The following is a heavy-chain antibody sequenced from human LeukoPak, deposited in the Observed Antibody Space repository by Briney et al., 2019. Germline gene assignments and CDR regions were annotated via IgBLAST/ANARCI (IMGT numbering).Heavy chain of an antibody. CDR1: GFTFSSYS. J-gene: IGHJ6*03. CDR3: ARDPRGAYYYYYYMDV. D-gene: IGHD3-16*01. V-gene: IGHV3-21*01. CDR2: ISSSSSYI. Sequence: GGSLRLSCAASGFTFSSYSMNWVRQAPGKGLEWVSSISSSSSYIYYADSVKGRFTISRDNAKNSLYLQMNSLRAEDTAVYYCARDPRGAYYYYYYMDVWGKGTTVTVSS.